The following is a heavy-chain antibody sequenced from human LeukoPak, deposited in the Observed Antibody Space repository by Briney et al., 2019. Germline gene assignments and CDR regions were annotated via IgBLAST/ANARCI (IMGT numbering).Heavy chain of an antibody. CDR2: ISGDGGST. J-gene: IGHJ4*02. Sequence: GGSLRLSCAASGFTFDDYAMHWVRQAPGKGLEWVSLISGDGGSTYYADSVKGRFTLSRDNSKNTLYLQMNSLRAEDTAVYYCAKDARRSSGWWFFDHWGQGTLVTVSS. CDR1: GFTFDDYA. D-gene: IGHD6-19*01. CDR3: AKDARRSSGWWFFDH. V-gene: IGHV3-43*02.